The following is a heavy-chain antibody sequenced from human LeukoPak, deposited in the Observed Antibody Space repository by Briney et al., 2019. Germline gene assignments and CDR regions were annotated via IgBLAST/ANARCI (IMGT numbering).Heavy chain of an antibody. Sequence: GRSLRLSCAASGFTFSSYGMHWVRQAPGKGLQWVTFILYDGSNEYYADSVKGRFTISRDNSKNTLYLQMNSLRAEDTAVYYCARESKGDYSGGFDPWGQGTLVTVSS. CDR3: ARESKGDYSGGFDP. CDR2: ILYDGSNE. J-gene: IGHJ5*02. CDR1: GFTFSSYG. D-gene: IGHD2-21*01. V-gene: IGHV3-33*01.